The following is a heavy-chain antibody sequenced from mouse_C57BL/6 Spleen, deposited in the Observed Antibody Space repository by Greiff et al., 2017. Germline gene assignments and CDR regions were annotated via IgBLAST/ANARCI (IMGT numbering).Heavy chain of an antibody. J-gene: IGHJ3*01. D-gene: IGHD2-4*01. CDR1: GYAFSSSW. Sequence: VQLQQSGPELVKPGASVKISCKASGYAFSSSWMNWVKQRPGKGLEWIGRIYPGDGDTNYNGKFKGKATLTADKSSSTAYMQLSSLTSEDSAVYVCAREGLGAYWGQGTLVTVSA. V-gene: IGHV1-82*01. CDR2: IYPGDGDT. CDR3: AREGLGAY.